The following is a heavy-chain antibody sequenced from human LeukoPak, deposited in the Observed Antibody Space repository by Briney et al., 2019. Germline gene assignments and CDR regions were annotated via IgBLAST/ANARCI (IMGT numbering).Heavy chain of an antibody. CDR2: FDPEDGET. Sequence: GASVKVSCKVSGYTLTELSMHWVRQAPGKGLEWMGGFDPEDGETIYAQRFQGRVTMTEDTSTDTAYMELSSLRSEDTAVYYCATPRFDSSSWYNFDYWGQGTLVIVSS. D-gene: IGHD6-13*01. CDR3: ATPRFDSSSWYNFDY. J-gene: IGHJ4*02. CDR1: GYTLTELS. V-gene: IGHV1-24*01.